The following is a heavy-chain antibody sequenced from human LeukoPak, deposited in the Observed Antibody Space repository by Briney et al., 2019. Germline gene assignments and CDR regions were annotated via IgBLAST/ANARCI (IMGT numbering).Heavy chain of an antibody. CDR2: INPNSGGT. D-gene: IGHD3-10*01. CDR1: GYTFTGYY. J-gene: IGHJ3*02. V-gene: IGHV1-2*02. CDR3: ARDNRLWFGEFLDAFDI. Sequence: GASVKVSCKASGYTFTGYYMHWVRQAPGQGLEWMGWINPNSGGTNYAQKFQGRVTMTRDTSISTAYMELSRLRSDDTAVYYCARDNRLWFGEFLDAFDIWGQGTMVTVSS.